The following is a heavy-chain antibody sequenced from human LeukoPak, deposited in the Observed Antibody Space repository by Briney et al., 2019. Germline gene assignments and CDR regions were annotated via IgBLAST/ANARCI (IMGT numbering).Heavy chain of an antibody. CDR1: GLTFDTYG. J-gene: IGHJ3*02. Sequence: SGGSLRLSCTVSGLTFDTYGMSWVRQAPGKGLEWVSAISASGSNTHYADSVKGRVIISRDNSKNTLYLEMKSLRAEDTAVYYCARPLGGKSMVRGAKGAFDIWGQGTMVTVSS. V-gene: IGHV3-23*01. CDR2: ISASGSNT. CDR3: ARPLGGKSMVRGAKGAFDI. D-gene: IGHD3-10*01.